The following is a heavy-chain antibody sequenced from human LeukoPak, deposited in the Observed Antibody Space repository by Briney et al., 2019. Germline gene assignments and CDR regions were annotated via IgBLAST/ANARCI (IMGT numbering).Heavy chain of an antibody. Sequence: PGGSLRLSCAASGFTFNSYSMNWVRQAPGKGLEWVSYISSSSSTIYYADSVKGRFTISRDNAKNSLYLQMNSLRAEDTAVYYCAKDSDVRWELLRRLGYMDVWGKGTTVTVSS. CDR2: ISSSSSTI. CDR1: GFTFNSYS. CDR3: AKDSDVRWELLRRLGYMDV. V-gene: IGHV3-48*04. D-gene: IGHD1-26*01. J-gene: IGHJ6*03.